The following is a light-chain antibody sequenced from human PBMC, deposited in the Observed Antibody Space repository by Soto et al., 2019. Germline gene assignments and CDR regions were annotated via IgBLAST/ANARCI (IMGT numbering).Light chain of an antibody. V-gene: IGLV2-14*01. CDR3: TSYTGSSTGL. J-gene: IGLJ3*02. CDR1: SSDIGDYNY. Sequence: QSALTQPASVSGSPGQSITISCTGTSSDIGDYNYVSWYQHHPGKAPKLMIYEVSYRPSGVSNRFSGSKSGNTASLTISGLQAEDEADYYCTSYTGSSTGLFGGGTKLTVL. CDR2: EVS.